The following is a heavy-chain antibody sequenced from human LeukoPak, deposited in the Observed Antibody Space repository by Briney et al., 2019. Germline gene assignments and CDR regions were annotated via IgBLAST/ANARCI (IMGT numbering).Heavy chain of an antibody. Sequence: PGGSLRLSCAASGFTFSGYWMSWVRQAPGKGLEWEANIKQDGSGRYYVDSVKGRFTISRDNAKNSLYLQMNSLRAEDTAVYYCARDPFGDYVFDYWGQGTLVTVSS. J-gene: IGHJ4*02. CDR2: IKQDGSGR. D-gene: IGHD4-17*01. CDR1: GFTFSGYW. V-gene: IGHV3-7*01. CDR3: ARDPFGDYVFDY.